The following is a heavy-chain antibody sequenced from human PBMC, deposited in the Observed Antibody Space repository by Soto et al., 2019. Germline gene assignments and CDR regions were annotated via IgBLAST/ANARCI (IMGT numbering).Heavy chain of an antibody. D-gene: IGHD3-22*01. Sequence: QVQLVQSGAEVKKPGSSVKVSCKASGGSFRSSAFSWVRQAPGQGLEWMGGIIPMFGTANYAQKFQGRVTIFADKSTSIVYMELSSLRFADTAVYYCARGRYDSSGYDFDYWGQGTLVTIST. CDR1: GGSFRSSA. V-gene: IGHV1-69*06. CDR3: ARGRYDSSGYDFDY. CDR2: IIPMFGTA. J-gene: IGHJ4*02.